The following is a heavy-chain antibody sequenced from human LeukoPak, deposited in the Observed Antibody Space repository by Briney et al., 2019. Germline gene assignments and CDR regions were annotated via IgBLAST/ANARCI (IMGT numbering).Heavy chain of an antibody. Sequence: SETLSLTCAVYGGSFSGYYWSWIRQPPGKGLEWIGEINHSGSTNYNPSLKSRVTISVDTSKNQFSLKLSSVTAADTAVYYCARDRGYYYGSGSYWGGYYYYMDVWGKGTTVTVSS. CDR3: ARDRGYYYGSGSYWGGYYYYMDV. CDR1: GGSFSGYY. D-gene: IGHD3-10*01. J-gene: IGHJ6*03. CDR2: INHSGST. V-gene: IGHV4-34*01.